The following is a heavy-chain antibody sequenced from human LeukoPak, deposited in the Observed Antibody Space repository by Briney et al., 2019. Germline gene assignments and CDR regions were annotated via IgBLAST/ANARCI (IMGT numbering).Heavy chain of an antibody. J-gene: IGHJ2*01. CDR3: ARTQELIPAYWYFDL. D-gene: IGHD1-1*01. CDR2: IYSSGST. CDR1: GGSITSSTYH. V-gene: IGHV4-39*02. Sequence: SGTLSLTCSVSGGSITSSTYHWGWIRQSPGKGLEWIGNIYSSGSTYYNPSLKSRVTISVDTSKNHVSLRLNSVTAADTAVFYCARTQELIPAYWYFDLWGRGTLVTVSS.